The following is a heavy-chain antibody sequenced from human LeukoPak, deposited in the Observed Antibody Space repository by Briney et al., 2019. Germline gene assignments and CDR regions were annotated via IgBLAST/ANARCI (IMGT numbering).Heavy chain of an antibody. D-gene: IGHD7-27*01. J-gene: IGHJ4*02. CDR1: GYSFTSYW. CDR2: IYPDDSEI. CDR3: ARQTGVGSFDH. V-gene: IGHV5-51*01. Sequence: GESLKISCEGSGYSFTSYWIGWVRQMPGKGLEWMGIIYPDDSEIRYSPSFQGQVTISADKSISTAYQQWSSLKASDTAIYYCARQTGVGSFDHWGQGTLVTVSS.